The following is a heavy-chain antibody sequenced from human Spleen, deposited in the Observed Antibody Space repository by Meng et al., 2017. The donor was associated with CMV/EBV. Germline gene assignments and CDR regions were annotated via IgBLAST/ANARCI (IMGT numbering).Heavy chain of an antibody. V-gene: IGHV4-39*07. CDR2: IFYSGTT. J-gene: IGHJ4*02. CDR1: GDSISSTTYY. Sequence: SETLSLTCTVSGDSISSTTYYWGWIRQPPGKGLEWIGSIFYSGTTYFNPSLKSRVTISVDTSKNLFSLNLTSVTAADTAIYYCARVRRAFDYWGQGTLVTVSS. CDR3: ARVRRAFDY.